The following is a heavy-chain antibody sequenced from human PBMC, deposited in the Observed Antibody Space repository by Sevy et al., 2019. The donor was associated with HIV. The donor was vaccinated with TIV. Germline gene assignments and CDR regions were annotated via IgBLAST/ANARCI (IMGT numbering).Heavy chain of an antibody. CDR1: GFTFSSYG. D-gene: IGHD6-13*01. V-gene: IGHV3-23*01. CDR3: AKAPSYSSSPLYFDY. CDR2: ISGSGDST. J-gene: IGHJ4*02. Sequence: GGSLRLSCAASGFTFSSYGMSWVRQAPGKGLEWVSAISGSGDSTYYVDSVKGRFTISRDNSKNNLYLQMNSLRAEDTAVYYCAKAPSYSSSPLYFDYWGQGTLVTVSS.